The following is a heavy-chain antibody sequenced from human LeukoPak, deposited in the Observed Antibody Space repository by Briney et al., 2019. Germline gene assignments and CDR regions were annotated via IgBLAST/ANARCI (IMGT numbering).Heavy chain of an antibody. CDR2: IRYDGSNK. CDR1: GFTFSSYG. D-gene: IGHD3-3*01. V-gene: IGHV3-30*02. CDR3: AKGLLRFSEWSGFDP. J-gene: IGHJ5*02. Sequence: GGSLRLSCAASGFTFSSYGMHWVRQAPGKGLEWVAFIRYDGSNKYYADSVKGRFTISRDNSKNTLYLQMNSLRAEDTAVYYCAKGLLRFSEWSGFDPWGQGTLVTVSS.